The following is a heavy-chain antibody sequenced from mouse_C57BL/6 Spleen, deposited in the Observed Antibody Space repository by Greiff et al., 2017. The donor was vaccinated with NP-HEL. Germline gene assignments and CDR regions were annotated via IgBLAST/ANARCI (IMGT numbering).Heavy chain of an antibody. CDR3: ARFGGYSTPFDY. J-gene: IGHJ2*01. CDR2: IDPSDSDT. Sequence: QVQLQQSGAELVRPGSSVKLSCKASGYTFTSYWMHWVKQRPIQGLEWIGNIDPSDSDTHYNQKFKGKATLTVDKSSSTAYMQLSSLTSEDSAVYYGARFGGYSTPFDYWGQGTTLTVSS. D-gene: IGHD2-3*01. CDR1: GYTFTSYW. V-gene: IGHV1-52*01.